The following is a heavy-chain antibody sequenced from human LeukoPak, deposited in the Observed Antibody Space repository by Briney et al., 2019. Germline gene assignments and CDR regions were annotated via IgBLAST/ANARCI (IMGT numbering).Heavy chain of an antibody. CDR2: IQEDGSNK. CDR3: AREARGTRAAFDI. Sequence: GGSLRLSCAASGFTLSYYWMSWVRQAPGKGLEWVANIQEDGSNKYYVGSVKGRFTISRDNAKNSAYLQMNSLRAEDTAVYYCAREARGTRAAFDIWGQGTVVTVS. J-gene: IGHJ3*02. CDR1: GFTLSYYW. V-gene: IGHV3-7*01. D-gene: IGHD1-1*01.